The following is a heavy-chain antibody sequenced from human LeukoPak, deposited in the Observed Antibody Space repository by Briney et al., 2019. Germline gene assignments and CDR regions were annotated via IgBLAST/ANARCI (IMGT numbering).Heavy chain of an antibody. CDR1: GGSFSAYY. D-gene: IGHD2-21*01. CDR3: ARVSRLWWAKDI. V-gene: IGHV4-34*01. Sequence: SETLSLTCAVYGGSFSAYYWSWIRQPPGKGLEWIGEINHSGSTNYNPSLKSRVNISVDTSKNQFSLKLSSVTAADTAVYYCARVSRLWWAKDIWGQGTMVTVSS. CDR2: INHSGST. J-gene: IGHJ3*02.